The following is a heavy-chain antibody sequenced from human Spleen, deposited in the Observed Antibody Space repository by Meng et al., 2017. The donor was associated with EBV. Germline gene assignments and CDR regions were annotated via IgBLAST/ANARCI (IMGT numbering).Heavy chain of an antibody. CDR3: ARDYGQDIVVVVAANNWFDP. Sequence: QVQLVQSGAEVKKPGAPVKVSCKASGYTFIRNGISWVRQAPGQGLEWMGWISAYNGNTNYAHNFQGRVTMTTDTSTSTAYVELRSLRSEDTAVYYCARDYGQDIVVVVAANNWFDPWGQGTLVTVAS. V-gene: IGHV1-18*01. J-gene: IGHJ5*02. D-gene: IGHD2-15*01. CDR1: GYTFIRNG. CDR2: ISAYNGNT.